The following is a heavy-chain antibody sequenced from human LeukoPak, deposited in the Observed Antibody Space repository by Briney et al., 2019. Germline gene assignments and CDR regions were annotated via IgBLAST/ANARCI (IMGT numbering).Heavy chain of an antibody. CDR2: IYSGGST. Sequence: GSLRLSCAACGFTVSSNYMSWVRQAPGKGLEWVSVIYSGGSTYYADSVKGRFTISRDNSKNTLYLQMNSLRAEDTAVYYCARDRSWTMRGWFDPWGQGTLVTVSS. D-gene: IGHD3-10*01. CDR1: GFTVSSNY. CDR3: ARDRSWTMRGWFDP. V-gene: IGHV3-53*01. J-gene: IGHJ5*02.